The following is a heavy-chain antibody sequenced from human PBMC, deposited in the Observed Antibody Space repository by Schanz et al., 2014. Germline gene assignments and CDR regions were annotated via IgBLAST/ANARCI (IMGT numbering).Heavy chain of an antibody. J-gene: IGHJ5*02. Sequence: QVQLQESGPGLVKPSGTLSLTCTVSGGSISSNNWWTWVRQPPGKGLEWIGEIYQSGKTTYDPSLKSRLTVSMEKSSNHFSLRLTSVTAADTAVYFCAGRPVRARSGGLDAWGQGTLVTVSS. CDR2: IYQSGKT. CDR3: AGRPVRARSGGLDA. D-gene: IGHD6-19*01. CDR1: GGSISSNNW. V-gene: IGHV4-4*02.